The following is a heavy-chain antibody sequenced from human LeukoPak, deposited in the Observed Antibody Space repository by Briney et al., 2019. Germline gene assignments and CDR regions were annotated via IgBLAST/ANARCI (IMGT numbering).Heavy chain of an antibody. J-gene: IGHJ5*02. Sequence: PSETLSLTCTVSGGSISSSSYYWGWIRQPPGKGLEWIGSIYYSGSTYYNPSLKSRVTISVDTSKNQFSLKLSSVTAADTAVYYCARRGGTYQLLAELLTYSGEFDPWGQGTLVTVSS. CDR3: ARRGGTYQLLAELLTYSGEFDP. CDR1: GGSISSSSYY. V-gene: IGHV4-39*01. CDR2: IYYSGST. D-gene: IGHD3-10*01.